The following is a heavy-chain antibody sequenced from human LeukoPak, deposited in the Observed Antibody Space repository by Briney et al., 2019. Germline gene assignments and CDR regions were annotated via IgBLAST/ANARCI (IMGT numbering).Heavy chain of an antibody. CDR3: VRDGGTRLKYSYGYGDY. D-gene: IGHD5-18*01. J-gene: IGHJ4*02. Sequence: GGSLRLSCAASGFTFSSYEMNWVRQAPGKGLEWVSYISSSGDTIYYADSVKGRFSISRDNAKSSLFLQMNSPRAEDTAVYYCVRDGGTRLKYSYGYGDYWGQGTLVTVSS. CDR1: GFTFSSYE. V-gene: IGHV3-48*03. CDR2: ISSSGDTI.